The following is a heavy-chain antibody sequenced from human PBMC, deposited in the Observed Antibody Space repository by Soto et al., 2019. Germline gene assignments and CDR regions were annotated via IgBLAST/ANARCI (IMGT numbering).Heavy chain of an antibody. CDR1: GGSIGGSY. Sequence: PSETLSLTCTVSGGSIGGSYWNWIRRPPGKGLEWIAYIDNTGTTNYNPSLESRLTISLDTSKNQFSLKLSSVTAADTAVYHCAREDYGPFHKWFDPWGQGTLVTVSS. V-gene: IGHV4-59*01. J-gene: IGHJ5*02. D-gene: IGHD4-17*01. CDR2: IDNTGTT. CDR3: AREDYGPFHKWFDP.